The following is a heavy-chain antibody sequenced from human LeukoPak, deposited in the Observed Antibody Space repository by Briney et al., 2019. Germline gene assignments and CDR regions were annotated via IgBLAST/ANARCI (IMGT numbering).Heavy chain of an antibody. CDR3: AKDRSITVRAFDY. D-gene: IGHD4-17*01. CDR2: ISGSGGST. V-gene: IGHV3-23*01. CDR1: GFTFSSYA. Sequence: PGGSLRLSCAASGFTFSSYAMSWVRQAPGKGLEWVSGISGSGGSTDYADSVKGRFTISRDNSKNTLYLQMNSLRAEDTAIYYCAKDRSITVRAFDYWGQGTLVTVSS. J-gene: IGHJ4*02.